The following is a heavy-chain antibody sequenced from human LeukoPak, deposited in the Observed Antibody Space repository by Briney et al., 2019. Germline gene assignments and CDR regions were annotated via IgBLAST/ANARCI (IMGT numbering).Heavy chain of an antibody. Sequence: ASVKVSCKAFGYTFTSYAMNWVRQAPGQGLEWMGWINTNTVNPTYAQGFTARFVFFLDTSVSTAYLHISSLKAEDTAVCCCARTLVGATSYYYGMDVWGQGTTVTVSS. CDR1: GYTFTSYA. CDR3: ARTLVGATSYYYGMDV. D-gene: IGHD1-26*01. CDR2: INTNTVNP. V-gene: IGHV7-4-1*02. J-gene: IGHJ6*02.